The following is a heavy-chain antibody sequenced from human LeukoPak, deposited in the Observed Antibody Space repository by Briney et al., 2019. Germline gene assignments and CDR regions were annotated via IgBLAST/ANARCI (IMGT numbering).Heavy chain of an antibody. CDR2: IYSGGTT. CDR1: GFTVSTNC. J-gene: IGHJ4*02. CDR3: ARSSRAWTHRFDN. Sequence: GGSLRLSCAASGFTVSTNCMTWVRQAPGKGLEWVSTIYSGGTTYYADSVMGRFTISRHNSRNTLYLQMNSLRAEDTAVYYCARSSRAWTHRFDNWGQGTLVTVSS. V-gene: IGHV3-53*04. D-gene: IGHD3-16*02.